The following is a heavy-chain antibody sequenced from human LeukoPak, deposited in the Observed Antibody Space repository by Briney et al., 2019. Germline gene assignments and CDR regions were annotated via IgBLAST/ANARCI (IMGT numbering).Heavy chain of an antibody. J-gene: IGHJ4*02. CDR1: GSTFSRYW. CDR3: ARPFSDLVSSDY. Sequence: EGSLRLSCAASGSTFSRYWMSWVRQAPGKGLEWVANINQEGSEKYYVDSVKGRFTISRDNAKNSLYLQMNSLRVEDTAVYYCARPFSDLVSSDYWGQGILVTVSS. CDR2: INQEGSEK. D-gene: IGHD5/OR15-5a*01. V-gene: IGHV3-7*01.